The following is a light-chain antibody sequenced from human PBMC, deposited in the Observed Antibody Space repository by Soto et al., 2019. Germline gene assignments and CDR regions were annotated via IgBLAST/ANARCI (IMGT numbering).Light chain of an antibody. CDR2: EAS. V-gene: IGKV1-5*03. J-gene: IGKJ5*01. CDR1: QSISNW. Sequence: DIQMTQSPFTLSASVGDRVTITCRVSQSISNWLAWYQQKPGKAPKLLIHEASNLESGVSSRFSGSGSGTEFTLTIISLQPDDFATYYCRHYNSYPITFGQGTRLEI. CDR3: RHYNSYPIT.